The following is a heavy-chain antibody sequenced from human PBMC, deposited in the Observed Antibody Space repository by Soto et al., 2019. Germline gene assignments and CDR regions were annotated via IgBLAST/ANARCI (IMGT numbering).Heavy chain of an antibody. D-gene: IGHD7-27*01. CDR2: IYYSGST. CDR3: ARQWGFYFDF. V-gene: IGHV4-59*08. Sequence: ETLSLTCTVSGGSISSYYWSWIRQPPGKGLEWIGYIYYSGSTNYNPSLKSRVTISVDTSKNQFSLKLSSVTAADTAVYYCARQWGFYFDFWGQGTLVTVSS. CDR1: GGSISSYY. J-gene: IGHJ4*02.